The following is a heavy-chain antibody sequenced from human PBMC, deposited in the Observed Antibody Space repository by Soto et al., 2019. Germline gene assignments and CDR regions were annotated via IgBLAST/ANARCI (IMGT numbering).Heavy chain of an antibody. CDR1: GGSMSSGGYY. Sequence: TLSLTFTVSGGSMSSGGYYWSWIRQHPGKGLEWIGYIYYSGSTYYNPSLKSRVTISVDTSKNQFSLKLSSVTAADTAVYYCARAGLREIDYWGQGTLVTVSS. J-gene: IGHJ4*02. CDR3: ARAGLREIDY. V-gene: IGHV4-31*03. CDR2: IYYSGST. D-gene: IGHD5-12*01.